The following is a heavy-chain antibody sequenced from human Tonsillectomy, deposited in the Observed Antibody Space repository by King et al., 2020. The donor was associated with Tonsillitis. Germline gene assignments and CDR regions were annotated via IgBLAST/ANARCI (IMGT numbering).Heavy chain of an antibody. D-gene: IGHD5-18*01. CDR1: GYTFTNYY. Sequence: QLVQSGAEVKKPGASVKVSCKASGYTFTNYYMHLVRQAPGQGLEWMGIINPSGGGTSYAKKFQGRVTMTRETSTSTVYMELSSLRSEDTAVYYCARGHLDTAMGTFDSWGQGTLVTVSS. V-gene: IGHV1-46*01. CDR3: ARGHLDTAMGTFDS. J-gene: IGHJ4*02. CDR2: INPSGGGT.